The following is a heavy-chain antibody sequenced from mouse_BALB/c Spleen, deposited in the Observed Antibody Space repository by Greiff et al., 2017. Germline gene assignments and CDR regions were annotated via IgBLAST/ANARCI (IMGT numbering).Heavy chain of an antibody. V-gene: IGHV7-3*02. Sequence: EVMLVESGGGLVQPGGSLRLSCATSGFTFTDYYMSWVRQPPGKALEWLGFIRNKANGYTTEYSASVKGRFTISRDNSQSILYLQMNTLRAGDSATCERARSYYSNDGAMDYWGQGTSVTVSS. CDR1: GFTFTDYY. CDR3: ARSYYSNDGAMDY. J-gene: IGHJ4*01. CDR2: IRNKANGYTT. D-gene: IGHD2-5*01.